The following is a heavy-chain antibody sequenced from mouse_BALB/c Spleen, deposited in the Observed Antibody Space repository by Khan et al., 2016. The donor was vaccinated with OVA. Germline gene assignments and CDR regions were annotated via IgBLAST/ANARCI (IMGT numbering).Heavy chain of an antibody. V-gene: IGHV1-84*02. CDR1: GYTFTDDY. J-gene: IGHJ2*01. CDR2: IYPGSANA. Sequence: VQLQESGPELVKPGASVKISCKASGYTFTDDYINWVKQKPGQGLEWIGWIYPGSANAKYNEKFKGKATLTVDTSSSTAFMQLSSLTPEDTAVYFCAGRFDFWGQGTTLTVSS. CDR3: AGRFDF.